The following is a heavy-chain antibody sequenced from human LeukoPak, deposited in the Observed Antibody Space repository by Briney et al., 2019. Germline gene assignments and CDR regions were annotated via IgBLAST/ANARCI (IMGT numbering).Heavy chain of an antibody. J-gene: IGHJ5*02. D-gene: IGHD6-13*01. CDR3: ARVRGIAAAGRRCWFDP. V-gene: IGHV4-34*01. Sequence: PSETLSLTCAVYGGSFSGYYWSWIRQPPGKGLEGIGEINHSGSTNYNPSLKSRVTISVDTSKNQFSLKLSSVTAADTAVYYCARVRGIAAAGRRCWFDPWGQGTLVTVSS. CDR1: GGSFSGYY. CDR2: INHSGST.